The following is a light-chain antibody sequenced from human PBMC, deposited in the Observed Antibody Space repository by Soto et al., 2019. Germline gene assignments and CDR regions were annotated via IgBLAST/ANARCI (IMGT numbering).Light chain of an antibody. CDR2: EVS. CDR1: QSINKW. J-gene: IGKJ1*01. V-gene: IGKV1-5*03. CDR3: QHYSGDRAT. Sequence: DILLTQSPSTLSASVGDRVTISCRASQSINKWLAWYQHKPGKAPNLLIYEVSTLHSGVPSRFSGSGSGTEFTLTISSLRPDDFATYYCQHYSGDRATFGQGTKLDIK.